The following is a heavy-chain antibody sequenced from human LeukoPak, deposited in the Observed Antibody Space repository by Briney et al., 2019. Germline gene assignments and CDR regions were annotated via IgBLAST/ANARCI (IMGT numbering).Heavy chain of an antibody. CDR2: ISGSGGST. D-gene: IGHD6-13*01. CDR1: VFTFSSYA. Sequence: GGSLRLSCAASVFTFSSYAMIWVRQAPGKGLEWVSAISGSGGSTYYADSVKGRFTISRDNSKNTLYLQMNSLRAEDTAVYYCAKFDLGLAALDYWGQGTLVTVSS. V-gene: IGHV3-23*01. CDR3: AKFDLGLAALDY. J-gene: IGHJ4*02.